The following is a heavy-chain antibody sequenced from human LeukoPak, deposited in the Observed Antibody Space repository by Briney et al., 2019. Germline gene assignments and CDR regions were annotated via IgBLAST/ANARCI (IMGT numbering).Heavy chain of an antibody. V-gene: IGHV4-34*01. Sequence: SETLSLTCAVYGGSFDSYYWTWIRQPPGKGLEWIGEINHIGSNNYNPSLKSRVTILVDTSKNQFSLQLTSVTAADTAVYYCASDEQRIDAFDIWGQGTMVTVSS. CDR1: GGSFDSYY. D-gene: IGHD6-25*01. CDR2: INHIGSN. CDR3: ASDEQRIDAFDI. J-gene: IGHJ3*02.